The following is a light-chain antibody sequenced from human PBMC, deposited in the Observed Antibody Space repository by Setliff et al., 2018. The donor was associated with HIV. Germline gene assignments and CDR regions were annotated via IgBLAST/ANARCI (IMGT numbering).Light chain of an antibody. CDR2: DVS. CDR1: SSDVGTYNF. CDR3: SSYTSTTPLYV. V-gene: IGLV2-14*03. Sequence: QSALTQPASVSGSPGQSITISCTGTSSDVGTYNFVSWYQQHPGKAPKLMISDVSNRPSGVSNRFSGSKSGNTASLTISGLQAEDEADYYCSSYTSTTPLYVFGTGTKVTDL. J-gene: IGLJ1*01.